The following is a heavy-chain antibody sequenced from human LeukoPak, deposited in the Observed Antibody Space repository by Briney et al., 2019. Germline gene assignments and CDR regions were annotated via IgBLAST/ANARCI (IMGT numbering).Heavy chain of an antibody. V-gene: IGHV4-61*02. CDR3: ARAGGLGTYYPNWFDP. Sequence: PSQTLSLTYTVSGGSISSDTYSWSWVRQPAGKGLEWIGRIYTSGSTNYNPSLKSRVTISVDTSKNQFSLKLNSVTAADTAFYYCARAGGLGTYYPNWFDPWGQGTLVTVSS. D-gene: IGHD3-10*01. CDR2: IYTSGST. CDR1: GGSISSDTYS. J-gene: IGHJ5*02.